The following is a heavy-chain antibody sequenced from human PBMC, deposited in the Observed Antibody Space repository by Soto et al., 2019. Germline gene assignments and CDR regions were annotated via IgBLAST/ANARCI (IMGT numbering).Heavy chain of an antibody. D-gene: IGHD6-6*01. CDR2: INPSGGST. CDR3: ARDVIAALPSTFDY. CDR1: GCTFSIYA. Sequence: GASXKVSCKASGCTFSIYAIRWVRQAPGQVLEWMGIINPSGGSTSYAQKFQGRVTMTRDTSTSTVYMELSSLRSEDTAVYYCARDVIAALPSTFDYWGQGTLVTVSS. J-gene: IGHJ4*02. V-gene: IGHV1-46*03.